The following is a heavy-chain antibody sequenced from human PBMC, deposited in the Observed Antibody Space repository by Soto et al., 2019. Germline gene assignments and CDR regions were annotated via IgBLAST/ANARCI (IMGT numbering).Heavy chain of an antibody. CDR3: ARDYYDSSGYYPRYGMDV. D-gene: IGHD3-22*01. Sequence: SLRLSCAASGFTVSSNYMSWVRQAPGKGLEWVSVIYSGGSTYYADSVKGRFTIPRDNSKNTLYLQMNSLRAEDTAVYYCARDYYDSSGYYPRYGMDVWGQGSTVTVSS. CDR1: GFTVSSNY. J-gene: IGHJ6*02. V-gene: IGHV3-53*01. CDR2: IYSGGST.